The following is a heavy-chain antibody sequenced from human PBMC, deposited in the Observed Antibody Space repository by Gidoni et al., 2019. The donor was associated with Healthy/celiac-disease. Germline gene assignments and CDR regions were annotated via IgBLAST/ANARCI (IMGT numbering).Heavy chain of an antibody. CDR3: ARGHSPDYGDYREFDYYYGMDV. Sequence: QVQLQQWGAGLLKPSETLSLTCAVYGGSFSGSYWSWIRHPPGKGLEWFGEINHSGSTNYNPSLKSRVTISVDTSKNQFSLKLSSVTAADTAVYYCARGHSPDYGDYREFDYYYGMDVWGQGTTVTVSS. V-gene: IGHV4-34*01. D-gene: IGHD4-17*01. J-gene: IGHJ6*02. CDR2: INHSGST. CDR1: GGSFSGSY.